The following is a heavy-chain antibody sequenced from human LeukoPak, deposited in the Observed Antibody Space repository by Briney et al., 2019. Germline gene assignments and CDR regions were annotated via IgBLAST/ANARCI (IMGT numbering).Heavy chain of an antibody. CDR3: ARPQWQDTMGPWFAP. CDR1: GVSITNNY. D-gene: IGHD3-10*01. CDR2: THYTGNT. Sequence: KASETLSLTCTVFGVSITNNYWSWIRQPPGKGLEWIAYTHYTGNTNYNPSLKSRVSISVDMSKNQFSLKLSSVTAADTAVYYCARPQWQDTMGPWFAPWGQGTLVTVST. J-gene: IGHJ5*01. V-gene: IGHV4-59*13.